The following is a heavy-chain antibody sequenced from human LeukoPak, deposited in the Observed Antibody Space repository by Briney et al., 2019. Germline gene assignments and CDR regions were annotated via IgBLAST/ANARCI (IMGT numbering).Heavy chain of an antibody. J-gene: IGHJ4*02. CDR2: ISAYNGNT. V-gene: IGHV1-18*01. D-gene: IGHD3-9*01. CDR1: GYTFTSYG. CDR3: ARDHDKLRYFDWLLLSPPQPEDY. Sequence: ASVKVSCKASGYTFTSYGISWVRQAPGQGLEWMGWISAYNGNTNYAQKLQGRVTMTTDTSTSTAYMELRSLRSDDTAVYYCARDHDKLRYFDWLLLSPPQPEDYWGQGTLVTVSS.